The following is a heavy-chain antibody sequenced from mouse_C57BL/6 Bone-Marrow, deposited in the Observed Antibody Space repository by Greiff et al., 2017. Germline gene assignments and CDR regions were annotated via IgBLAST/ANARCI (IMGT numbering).Heavy chain of an antibody. Sequence: EVQLQQSGPELVKPGASVKISCKASGYTFTDYYMNWVKQSHGKSLEWIGDINANNGGTSYNQKFKGKATLTVDKSSSTAYMELRSLTSEDSAVYYCAREGIYYYGSSYAMDYWGQGTSVTVSS. D-gene: IGHD1-1*01. V-gene: IGHV1-26*01. J-gene: IGHJ4*01. CDR3: AREGIYYYGSSYAMDY. CDR2: INANNGGT. CDR1: GYTFTDYY.